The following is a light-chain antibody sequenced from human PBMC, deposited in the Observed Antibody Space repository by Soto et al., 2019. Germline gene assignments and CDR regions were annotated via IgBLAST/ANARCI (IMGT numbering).Light chain of an antibody. CDR2: DVS. J-gene: IGLJ1*01. V-gene: IGLV2-14*03. Sequence: QSVLTQPASVSGSPGQSITIYCTGTSGDVGGYKFVSWYQQHPGKAPKLMIYDVSNRPSGVSSRFSGSKSGNTASLTISGLQAEDEADYFCGSYTGSIYVFGNGTKVTVL. CDR3: GSYTGSIYV. CDR1: SGDVGGYKF.